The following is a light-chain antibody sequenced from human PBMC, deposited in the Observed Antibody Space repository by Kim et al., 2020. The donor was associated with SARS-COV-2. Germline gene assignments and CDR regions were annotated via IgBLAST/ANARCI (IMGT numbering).Light chain of an antibody. CDR2: DVS. J-gene: IGLJ3*02. V-gene: IGLV2-14*01. Sequence: LTQPASVSGSPGQSITISCTGTSSDVGGYNYVSWYQQHPGKAPKLMIYDVSKRPSGVSNRFSGSKSGNTASLTISGLQAEDEADYYCSSYTSSSTWVFGGGTQLTVL. CDR1: SSDVGGYNY. CDR3: SSYTSSSTWV.